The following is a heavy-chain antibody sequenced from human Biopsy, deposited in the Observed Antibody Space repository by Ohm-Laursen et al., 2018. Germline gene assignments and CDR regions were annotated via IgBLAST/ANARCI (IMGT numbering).Heavy chain of an antibody. CDR2: NIPILGTG. CDR1: GGTFSNYG. J-gene: IGHJ1*01. V-gene: IGHV1-69*06. Sequence: SVKVSCKAPGGTFSNYGANWVRQAPGQGLEWLGGNIPILGTGNYAQKFQDRVTVAADTSTSTATMELRSLRSDDTAVYYCATKLTGYFHHWGQGTLVIVSS. CDR3: ATKLTGYFHH. D-gene: IGHD3-9*01.